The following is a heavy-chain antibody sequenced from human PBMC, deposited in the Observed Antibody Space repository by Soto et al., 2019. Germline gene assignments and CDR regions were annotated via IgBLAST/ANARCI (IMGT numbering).Heavy chain of an antibody. CDR3: GTMLKPWRGSGDS. J-gene: IGHJ4*02. D-gene: IGHD6-19*01. CDR2: ISGSGGST. CDR1: GCTFSSYG. Sequence: GGSLRLSCAASGCTFSSYGMSWVRQAPGKGLEWVSAISGSGGSTYYADSVKGRFTISRDNSKNTLYLQMNSLRAEDTAVYFCGTMLKPWRGSGDSWGQGTLVSVSS. V-gene: IGHV3-23*01.